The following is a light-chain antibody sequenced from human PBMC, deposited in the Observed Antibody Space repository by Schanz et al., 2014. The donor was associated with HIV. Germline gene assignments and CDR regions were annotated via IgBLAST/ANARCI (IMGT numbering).Light chain of an antibody. J-gene: IGLJ3*02. CDR1: SNDVGGYNY. CDR3: SSYTSSSTLV. Sequence: QSALTQPASVSGSPGQSITISCNGTSNDVGGYNYVSWYQQYPGKAPKILINDVSNRPSGVSNRFSGSKSCNTASLTISGLLHEDEADYYCSSYTSSSTLVFGGGTKLTVL. CDR2: DVS. V-gene: IGLV2-14*01.